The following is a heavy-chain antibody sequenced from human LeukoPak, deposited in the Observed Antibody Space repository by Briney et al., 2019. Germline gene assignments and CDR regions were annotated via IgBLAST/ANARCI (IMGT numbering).Heavy chain of an antibody. Sequence: ASVKVSCTASGYTFTSYGFSWVRQAPGQGLEWMGWISAYNGNTNYAQKLQGRVTMNKATSTSTANMELRSLRSDDTAVYYCARRGYSYGYYFDYWGQGTLVTASS. V-gene: IGHV1-18*01. CDR2: ISAYNGNT. CDR1: GYTFTSYG. D-gene: IGHD5-18*01. CDR3: ARRGYSYGYYFDY. J-gene: IGHJ4*02.